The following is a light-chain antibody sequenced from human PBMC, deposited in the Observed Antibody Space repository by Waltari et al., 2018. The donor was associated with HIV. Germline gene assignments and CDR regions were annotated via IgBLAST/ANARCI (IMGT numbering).Light chain of an antibody. Sequence: DIQMTQSPSTLSASVGDRVSITCRASQCITTSLAWYQQKPGKAPKLLVYQASTLESGVPSRFGGSGSGTEFTLTISSLQPDDFATYYCHQYGRSRTFGQGTKVDVK. J-gene: IGKJ1*01. CDR3: HQYGRSRT. CDR1: QCITTS. CDR2: QAS. V-gene: IGKV1-5*03.